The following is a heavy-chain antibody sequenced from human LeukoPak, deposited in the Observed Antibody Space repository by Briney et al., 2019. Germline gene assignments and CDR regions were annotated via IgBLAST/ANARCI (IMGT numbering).Heavy chain of an antibody. Sequence: GGSLRLSCAVFGFTVSDNYISWVRQAPEKGLEWVSVFYAGGRTFYADSVKGRFTMSRDSSKNTLFLQMNSLRAEDTAMYYCARERTTDGYILAYWGQGTLVTVSS. V-gene: IGHV3-53*01. D-gene: IGHD2-8*01. J-gene: IGHJ4*02. CDR1: GFTVSDNY. CDR3: ARERTTDGYILAY. CDR2: FYAGGRT.